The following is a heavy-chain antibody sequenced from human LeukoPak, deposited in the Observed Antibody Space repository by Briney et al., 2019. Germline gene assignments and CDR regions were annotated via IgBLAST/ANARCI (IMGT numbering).Heavy chain of an antibody. CDR3: GRELLGFDY. CDR2: ISYDGSNK. D-gene: IGHD1-26*01. V-gene: IGHV3-30-3*01. Sequence: GGSLRLSCAASGFTFSSYAMHWVRQAPGKGLEWVAVISYDGSNKYYADSVKGRFTISRDDSKNTLYLQMNSLKTEDTAVYYCGRELLGFDYWGQGTLVTVSS. J-gene: IGHJ4*02. CDR1: GFTFSSYA.